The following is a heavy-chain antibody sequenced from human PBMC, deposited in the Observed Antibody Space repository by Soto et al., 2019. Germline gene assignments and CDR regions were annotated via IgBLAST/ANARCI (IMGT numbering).Heavy chain of an antibody. V-gene: IGHV3-49*04. CDR2: IRSEAKGGTT. CDR3: LRDRSAL. Sequence: GGSLRLSCATSGFTFGNYAMSWVRQAPGKGPAWVGFIRSEAKGGTTEIAASVKGRFTISRDDSRSIVYLQMNNLKIEDTGVYDCLRDRSALRAQGALVTVSA. CDR1: GFTFGNYA. J-gene: IGHJ1*01. D-gene: IGHD2-15*01.